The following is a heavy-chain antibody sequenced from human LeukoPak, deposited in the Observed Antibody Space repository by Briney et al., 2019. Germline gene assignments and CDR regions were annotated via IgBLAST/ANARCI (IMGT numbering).Heavy chain of an antibody. V-gene: IGHV4-4*09. Sequence: PSETLSVTCTVSGGSINSYYWSWIRQPRGKGLEWIGYIYTSGSTNYNPSLKSRVTISVDTSKNQFSLQLSSVTAADTAVYYCARGFVPAATKAPFDYWGQGTLVTVSS. CDR2: IYTSGST. CDR3: ARGFVPAATKAPFDY. D-gene: IGHD2-2*01. CDR1: GGSINSYY. J-gene: IGHJ4*02.